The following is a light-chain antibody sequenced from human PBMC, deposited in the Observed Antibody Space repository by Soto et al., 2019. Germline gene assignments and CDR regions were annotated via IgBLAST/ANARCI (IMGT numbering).Light chain of an antibody. Sequence: EIVLTQSPGTLSLSPGERATLYCRASQSVGSNYLAWYQQKPGQAPRLLIYDASSRATGIPDRFSGSGSGTDFTLTISRLEPEDFAVYYCQQYGGSPRTFGQGTKVDI. V-gene: IGKV3-20*01. CDR2: DAS. CDR3: QQYGGSPRT. J-gene: IGKJ1*01. CDR1: QSVGSNY.